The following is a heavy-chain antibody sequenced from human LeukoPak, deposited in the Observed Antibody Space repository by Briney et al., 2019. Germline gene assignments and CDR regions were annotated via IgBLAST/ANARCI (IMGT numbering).Heavy chain of an antibody. CDR1: GFTFGDYA. CDR2: IRSKAYGGTT. J-gene: IGHJ6*03. CDR3: TRDVAEAVAGNYYYYYMDV. D-gene: IGHD6-19*01. V-gene: IGHV3-49*03. Sequence: GGSLRLSCTASGFTFGDYAMSWFRQAPGKGLEWVGFIRSKAYGGTTEYAASVKGRFTISRDDSKSIAYLQVNSLKTEDTAVYYCTRDVAEAVAGNYYYYYMDVWGKGTTVTVSS.